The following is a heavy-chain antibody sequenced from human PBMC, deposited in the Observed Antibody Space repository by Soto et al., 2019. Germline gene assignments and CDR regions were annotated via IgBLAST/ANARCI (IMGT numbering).Heavy chain of an antibody. V-gene: IGHV3-48*01. CDR1: GFTFSDYN. D-gene: IGHD6-13*01. J-gene: IGHJ4*01. Sequence: EVQLMEPGGGLVQPGGSLRLSCVTSGFTFSDYNMNWVRQAPGRGLEWISFISSSSSTIYFADSVKGRFTISRDNAKKSLYLQMNNLTAEDTAVYYCARDKSIRQQLVNWGHGTLVTVSS. CDR2: ISSSSSTI. CDR3: ARDKSIRQQLVN.